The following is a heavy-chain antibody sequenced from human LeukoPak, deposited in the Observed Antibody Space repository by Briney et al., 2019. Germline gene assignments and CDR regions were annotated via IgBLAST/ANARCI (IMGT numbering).Heavy chain of an antibody. Sequence: GGSLRLSCAASGFTFSSYGMHWVRQAPGKGLEWVAFIRYDGNNKYYADSVKGRFTISRDNSKNTLYLQMNSLRAEDTAVYYCAKDHSVAITMVRGDPCYFDYWGQGTLVTVSS. V-gene: IGHV3-30*02. CDR1: GFTFSSYG. D-gene: IGHD3-10*01. J-gene: IGHJ4*02. CDR2: IRYDGNNK. CDR3: AKDHSVAITMVRGDPCYFDY.